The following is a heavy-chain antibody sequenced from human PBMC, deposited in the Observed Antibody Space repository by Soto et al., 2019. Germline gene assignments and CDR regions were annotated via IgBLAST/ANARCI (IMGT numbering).Heavy chain of an antibody. V-gene: IGHV4-4*02. CDR2: IYHSGST. J-gene: IGHJ6*03. Sequence: SETLSLTCAVSSGSISSSNWWSCVRQPPGKGLEWIGEIYHSGSTNYNPSLKSRVTISVDKSKNQFSLKLSSVTAADTAVYYCARVRYYGSGTYYYYYYMDVWGKGTTVTVSS. D-gene: IGHD3-10*01. CDR1: SGSISSSNW. CDR3: ARVRYYGSGTYYYYYYMDV.